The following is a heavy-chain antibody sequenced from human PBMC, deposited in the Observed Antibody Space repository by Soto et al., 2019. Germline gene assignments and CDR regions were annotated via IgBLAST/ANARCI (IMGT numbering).Heavy chain of an antibody. CDR1: GGTFSSDA. Sequence: SVKVSCKASGGTFSSDAISWVRQAPGQVLEWMGVLIPIFGTANYAQKFQGRVTITADKSTSTAYMELSSLRSEDTAVYYCASLAAAGRWFDPWGQGTLVPVYS. CDR2: LIPIFGTA. D-gene: IGHD6-13*01. J-gene: IGHJ5*02. CDR3: ASLAAAGRWFDP. V-gene: IGHV1-69*06.